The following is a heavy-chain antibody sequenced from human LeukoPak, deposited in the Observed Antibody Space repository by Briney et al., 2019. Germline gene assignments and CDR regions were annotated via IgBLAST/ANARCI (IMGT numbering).Heavy chain of an antibody. Sequence: GGSLRLSCAASGFTVSTYWMSWVRQAPGKGLEWVANINQDGSEKYYVDSVKGRFTISRDNAKKSLYLQMNSLRAEDTAVYYCARGEYQLPGDSWGQGTLVTVSS. CDR2: INQDGSEK. CDR1: GFTVSTYW. V-gene: IGHV3-7*03. D-gene: IGHD2-2*01. CDR3: ARGEYQLPGDS. J-gene: IGHJ4*02.